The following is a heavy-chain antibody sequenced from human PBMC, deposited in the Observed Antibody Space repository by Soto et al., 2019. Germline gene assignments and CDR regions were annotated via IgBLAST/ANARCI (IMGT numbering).Heavy chain of an antibody. Sequence: QVQLVQSGAEVKKPGASVKVSCKASGYTFTSYDINWVRQATGQGLEWMGWMNPNSGNTGYAQKFQGRVTXNXXTSISTAYMELSSLRSEDTAVYYCAREKTSYGMAVWGQGTTVTVSS. CDR3: AREKTSYGMAV. CDR1: GYTFTSYD. J-gene: IGHJ6*02. V-gene: IGHV1-8*01. CDR2: MNPNSGNT.